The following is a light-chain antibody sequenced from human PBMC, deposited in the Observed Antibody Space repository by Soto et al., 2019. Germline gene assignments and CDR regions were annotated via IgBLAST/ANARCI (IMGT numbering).Light chain of an antibody. J-gene: IGKJ1*01. V-gene: IGKV2-28*01. CDR1: QSLLHRSGYHY. Sequence: DIVLTQSPLSLPVTPGEPASISCRSSQSLLHRSGYHYLDWYMQKPGQSPQLLSYLGSNRATGVPDRFSGSGSGTDFTLKISRVEAEDVGVYYCLHARPPPTAFGQGSKVEIK. CDR3: LHARPPPTA. CDR2: LGS.